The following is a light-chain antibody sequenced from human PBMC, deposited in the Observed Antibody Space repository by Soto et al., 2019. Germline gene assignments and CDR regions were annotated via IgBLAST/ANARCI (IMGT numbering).Light chain of an antibody. CDR1: SSDVGGYNY. V-gene: IGLV2-14*01. CDR2: EVN. J-gene: IGLJ1*01. CDR3: SSYRSGSTYV. Sequence: QSVLTQPASVSGSPGQSITISCTGTSSDVGGYNYVSWYQQHPGKAPKLMIYEVNYRPSGVSNRFSASKSGNTASLIISGLQAEDEADYFCSSYRSGSTYVFGTGTKVTVL.